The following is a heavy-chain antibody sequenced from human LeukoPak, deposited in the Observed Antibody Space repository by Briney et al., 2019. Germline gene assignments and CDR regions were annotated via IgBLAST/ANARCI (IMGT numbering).Heavy chain of an antibody. J-gene: IGHJ6*02. CDR1: GFTFSSYR. Sequence: GGSLRLSCAASGFTFSSYRMNWVGQAPGKGLEGVSSISSSSSNIYYADSVKGRFTISRDNAKNSLYLQMNSLRAEDTAVHYCARDVAEQWLVPPHPYYYGMDVWGQGTTVTVSS. CDR2: ISSSSSNI. D-gene: IGHD6-19*01. V-gene: IGHV3-21*01. CDR3: ARDVAEQWLVPPHPYYYGMDV.